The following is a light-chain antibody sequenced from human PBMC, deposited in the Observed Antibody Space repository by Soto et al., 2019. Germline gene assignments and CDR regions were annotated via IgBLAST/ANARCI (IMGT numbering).Light chain of an antibody. J-gene: IGLJ1*01. Sequence: LTQPASVSGSPGQSITISCTGTSSDVGGYNYVSWYQHHPGKAPKRMIHDVSNRPSGVSNRFSGSKSGNTASLTISGLQAEDEADYYCSSYIPNNSTYVFGTGTKVTVL. CDR3: SSYIPNNSTYV. CDR2: DVS. V-gene: IGLV2-14*03. CDR1: SSDVGGYNY.